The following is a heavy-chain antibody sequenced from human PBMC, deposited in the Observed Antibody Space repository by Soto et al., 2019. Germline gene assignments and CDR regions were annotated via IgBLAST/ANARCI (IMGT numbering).Heavy chain of an antibody. CDR1: GFTFSSYA. CDR3: AKGLRFLEWLFPNVHYYDGMDV. J-gene: IGHJ6*02. CDR2: ISGSGGST. V-gene: IGHV3-23*01. Sequence: EVQLLESGGGLVQPGGSLRLSCAASGFTFSSYAMSWVRQAPGKGLEWVSAISGSGGSTYYADSVKGRFTISRDNSKNTLYLQMNSLRAEDAAVYYCAKGLRFLEWLFPNVHYYDGMDVWGQGTTVTVSS. D-gene: IGHD3-3*01.